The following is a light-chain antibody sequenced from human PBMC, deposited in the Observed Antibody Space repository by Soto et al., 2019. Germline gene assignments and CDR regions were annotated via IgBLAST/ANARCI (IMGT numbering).Light chain of an antibody. J-gene: IGLJ1*01. Sequence: QSVLTQPASVSGSPGQSITISYTGTSSDFGSYNLVSWYQQHPGKVPKLILFEVNKRPSGVSGRFSGSKSGNTASLTISGLQAEEEADYYCCSFTSSNTHVFGTGTKVTVL. CDR1: SSDFGSYNL. CDR3: CSFTSSNTHV. CDR2: EVN. V-gene: IGLV2-23*02.